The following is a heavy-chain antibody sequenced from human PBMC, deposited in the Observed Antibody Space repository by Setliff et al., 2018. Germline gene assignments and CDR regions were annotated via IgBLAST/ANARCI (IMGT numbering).Heavy chain of an antibody. CDR3: ARDNNPGYRGYWGRFDY. CDR2: IYYSGST. Sequence: PSETLSLTCTVSGGSISSSSYYWGWIRQPPGKGLEWIGSIYYSGSTYYNPSLKSRVTISVDTSKNQFSLKLSSVTAADTAVYYCARDNNPGYRGYWGRFDYCGQGTLVTVSS. J-gene: IGHJ4*02. V-gene: IGHV4-39*07. CDR1: GGSISSSSYY. D-gene: IGHD3-16*02.